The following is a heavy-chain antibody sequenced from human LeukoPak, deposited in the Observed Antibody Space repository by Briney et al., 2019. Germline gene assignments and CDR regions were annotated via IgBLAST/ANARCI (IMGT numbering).Heavy chain of an antibody. Sequence: GGSLRLSCAASGFTFDDYAMHWVRQAPGKGLEWVSGISWNSGSIGYADSVKGRFTISRDNAKNSLYLQMNSLRAEDTALYYCARVLYSYGPSYYYYYYMDVWGKGTTVTVSS. CDR2: ISWNSGSI. CDR3: ARVLYSYGPSYYYYYYMDV. D-gene: IGHD5-18*01. CDR1: GFTFDDYA. J-gene: IGHJ6*03. V-gene: IGHV3-9*01.